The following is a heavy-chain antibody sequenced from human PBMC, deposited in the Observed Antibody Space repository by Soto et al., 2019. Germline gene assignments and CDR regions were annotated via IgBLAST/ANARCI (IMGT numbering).Heavy chain of an antibody. J-gene: IGHJ4*02. CDR1: GGSLSSSSW. D-gene: IGHD1-26*01. CDR3: VHHCCVPYYHDF. Sequence: PSETLSLTCAVSGGSLSSSSWWSWVRQPPGKTLEWLGEIFYSGSTKYNPSLNSRVTISADQSKNDFSLRLSSVTAADTAVYYCVHHCCVPYYHDFRGKGMLVPVSS. V-gene: IGHV4-4*02. CDR2: IFYSGST.